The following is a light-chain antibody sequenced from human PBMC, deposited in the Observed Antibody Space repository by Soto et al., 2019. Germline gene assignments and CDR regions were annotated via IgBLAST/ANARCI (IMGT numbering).Light chain of an antibody. Sequence: QSVLTQPPSVSGAPGQRVTISCTGSSSNIGAGYDVHWYQQLPGTAPKLLIYGNSNRPSGVPDRFSGSKSGTSASLAITGLQVEDEADYYCQSDDSSLSGVVFGGGTKLTVL. V-gene: IGLV1-40*01. CDR3: QSDDSSLSGVV. J-gene: IGLJ2*01. CDR2: GNS. CDR1: SSNIGAGYD.